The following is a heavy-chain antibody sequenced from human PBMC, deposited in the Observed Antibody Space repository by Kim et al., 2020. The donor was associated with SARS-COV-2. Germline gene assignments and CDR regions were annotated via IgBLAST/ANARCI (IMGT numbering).Heavy chain of an antibody. CDR1: GDSVSTVSTV. CDR2: TYHGSKWYN. CDR3: ASYPSGTRGDFDV. D-gene: IGHD6-13*01. Sequence: SQTLSLTCAISGDSVSTVSTVWNWIRQSPSRGLEWLGRTYHGSKWYNDYAVSVKSRITISPDTSKNQFSLQLNSVTPEDTAVYFCASYPSGTRGDFDVWGQGTMVTVSS. J-gene: IGHJ3*01. V-gene: IGHV6-1*01.